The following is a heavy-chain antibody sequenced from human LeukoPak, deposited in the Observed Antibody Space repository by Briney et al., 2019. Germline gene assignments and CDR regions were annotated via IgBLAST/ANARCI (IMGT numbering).Heavy chain of an antibody. V-gene: IGHV4-61*02. CDR2: IYTSGST. Sequence: SETLSLTCTVSGNSISSGDNYWSWIRQPAGKGLEWIGRIYTSGSTNYNPSLKSRVTISGDTSKNQFSLRLSSVTAADTAVYYCVKAAVAVDYWGQGTLVTVSS. CDR1: GNSISSGDNY. D-gene: IGHD6-19*01. CDR3: VKAAVAVDY. J-gene: IGHJ4*02.